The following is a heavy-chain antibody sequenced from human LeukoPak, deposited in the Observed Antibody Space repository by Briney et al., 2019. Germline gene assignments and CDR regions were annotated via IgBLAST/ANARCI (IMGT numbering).Heavy chain of an antibody. J-gene: IGHJ6*03. D-gene: IGHD2-2*01. CDR2: IIGDGRTT. V-gene: IGHV3-74*01. Sequence: PGGSLRLSCAASVFSFRSNWMYWVRQAPRKWVEWVSRIIGDGRTTHYAESMKGRFTISRDNAKNTLYLQMNTLRAEDTAVYYCAREVEKVPASMGVYYYYYMDVWGKGTSVTVSS. CDR3: AREVEKVPASMGVYYYYYMDV. CDR1: VFSFRSNW.